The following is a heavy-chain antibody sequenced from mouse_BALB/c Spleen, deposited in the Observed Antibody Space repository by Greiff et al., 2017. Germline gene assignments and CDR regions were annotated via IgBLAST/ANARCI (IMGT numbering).Heavy chain of an antibody. CDR1: GFTFSSYA. D-gene: IGHD1-1*01. CDR3: ARQTTVVATDYYGMDY. CDR2: ISSGGSYT. J-gene: IGHJ4*01. V-gene: IGHV5-9-3*01. Sequence: EVKLVESGGGLVKPGGSLKLSCAASGFTFSSYAMSWVRQTPEKRLEWVATISSGGSYTYYPDSVKGRFTISRDNAKNTLYLQMSSLRSEDTAMYSCARQTTVVATDYYGMDYWGQGTSVTVSS.